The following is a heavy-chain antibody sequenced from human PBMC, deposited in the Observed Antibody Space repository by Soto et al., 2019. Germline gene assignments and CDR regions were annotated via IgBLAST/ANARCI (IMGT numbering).Heavy chain of an antibody. CDR3: ARETHYCSSTSCPPDY. J-gene: IGHJ4*02. D-gene: IGHD2-2*01. Sequence: ASVKVSCKASGYTFTGYYMHWVRQAPGQGLEWMGWINPNSGGTNYAQKFRGRVTMTRDTSISTAYMELSRLRSDDTAVYYCARETHYCSSTSCPPDYWGQGTLVTVSS. V-gene: IGHV1-2*02. CDR1: GYTFTGYY. CDR2: INPNSGGT.